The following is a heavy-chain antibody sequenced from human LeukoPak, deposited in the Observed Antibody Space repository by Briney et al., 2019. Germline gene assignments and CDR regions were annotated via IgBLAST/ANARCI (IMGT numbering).Heavy chain of an antibody. CDR1: GGSISSYY. J-gene: IGHJ3*02. D-gene: IGHD3-22*01. CDR3: ARRTYYYDSSGQYFDI. CDR2: IYYSGST. V-gene: IGHV4-59*01. Sequence: SETLSLTCTVSGGSISSYYWSWIRQPPGKGLEWIGYIYYSGSTNYNPSLKSRVTISVDTSKNQFSLRLISVTAADTAVYYCARRTYYYDSSGQYFDIWGQGTMVTVSS.